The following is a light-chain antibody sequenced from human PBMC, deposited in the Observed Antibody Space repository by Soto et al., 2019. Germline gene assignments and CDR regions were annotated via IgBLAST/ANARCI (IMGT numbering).Light chain of an antibody. CDR2: EVT. CDR1: SSDVGGYNY. J-gene: IGLJ3*02. CDR3: SSYAASNNFYFV. Sequence: QYVLTQPPSASGSPGQSVTISCTGTSSDVGGYNYVSWYQQYPGRAPKLMIYEVTKRPSGVPDRFSGSKSGNTASLTVSGLHAEDEADYYCSSYAASNNFYFVFGGGTKVTVL. V-gene: IGLV2-8*01.